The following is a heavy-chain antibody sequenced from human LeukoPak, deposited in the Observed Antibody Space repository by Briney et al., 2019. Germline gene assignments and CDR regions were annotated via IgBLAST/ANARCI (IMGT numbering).Heavy chain of an antibody. CDR1: GGSISSGGYS. V-gene: IGHV4-30-2*01. D-gene: IGHD3-9*01. CDR3: ARGNFYGILTGYSFNWFDP. Sequence: TSETLSLTCAVSGGSISSGGYSWSWIRQPPGKGLEWIGYIYHSGSTYYNPSLKSRVTISVDRSKNQFSLKLSSVTAADTAVYYCARGNFYGILTGYSFNWFDPWGQGTLVTVSS. CDR2: IYHSGST. J-gene: IGHJ5*02.